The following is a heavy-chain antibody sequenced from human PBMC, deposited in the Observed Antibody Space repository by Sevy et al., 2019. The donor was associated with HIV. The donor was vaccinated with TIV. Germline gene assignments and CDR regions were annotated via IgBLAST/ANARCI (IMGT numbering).Heavy chain of an antibody. Sequence: GGSLRLSCAASGFTFSSYAMSWVRQAPGKGLEWVSAISGSGGSTYYADSVKGRFTISRDNSKNTLYLQMNSLRAEDTAVYDCAKGGQWLIAPFDVVGYYNWFDPWGQGTLVTVSS. CDR2: ISGSGGST. J-gene: IGHJ5*02. CDR3: AKGGQWLIAPFDVVGYYNWFDP. V-gene: IGHV3-23*01. CDR1: GFTFSSYA. D-gene: IGHD6-19*01.